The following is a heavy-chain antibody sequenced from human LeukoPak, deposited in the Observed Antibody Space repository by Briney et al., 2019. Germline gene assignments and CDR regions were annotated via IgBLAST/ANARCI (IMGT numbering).Heavy chain of an antibody. J-gene: IGHJ4*02. CDR2: ISYDGSNK. Sequence: GRSLRLSCAASGFTFSSYAMHWVRQAPGKGLEWVAVISYDGSNKYYADSVKGRFTISRDNSKNTLYLQMNSLRAEDTAVYYCARARGSGAPFDYWGQGTLVTVSS. CDR3: ARARGSGAPFDY. D-gene: IGHD3-16*01. V-gene: IGHV3-30-3*01. CDR1: GFTFSSYA.